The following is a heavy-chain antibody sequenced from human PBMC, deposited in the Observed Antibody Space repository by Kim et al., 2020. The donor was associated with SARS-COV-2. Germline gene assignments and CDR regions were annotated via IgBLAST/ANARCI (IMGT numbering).Heavy chain of an antibody. CDR3: ARTFRITNVGEFDP. Sequence: ASVKVSCKASGYTFTSYAMHWVRQAPGQRLEWMGWINGGNGNTKYSQKLQDRVTITRDTSASTAYMELSSLRSEDTAVYYCARTFRITNVGEFDPWGQGTLVTVAS. CDR1: GYTFTSYA. J-gene: IGHJ5*02. V-gene: IGHV1-3*01. D-gene: IGHD3-3*01. CDR2: INGGNGNT.